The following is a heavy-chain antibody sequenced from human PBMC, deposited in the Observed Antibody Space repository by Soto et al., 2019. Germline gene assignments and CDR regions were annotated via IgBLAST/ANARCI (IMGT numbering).Heavy chain of an antibody. J-gene: IGHJ4*02. CDR3: ARANSSGYYFDY. Sequence: SETLSLTCTVSGSSISSYYWNWIRQPPGKGLEWIGYLYHSVSTNYNPSLKSRVTISVDTSKNHFSLRLSSVTAADTAVYYCARANSSGYYFDYWGQGTRVTVSS. CDR1: GSSISSYY. D-gene: IGHD3-22*01. V-gene: IGHV4-59*01. CDR2: LYHSVST.